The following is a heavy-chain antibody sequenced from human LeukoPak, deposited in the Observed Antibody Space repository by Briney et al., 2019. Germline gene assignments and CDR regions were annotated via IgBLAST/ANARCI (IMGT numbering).Heavy chain of an antibody. CDR3: VRDQGRQGDY. J-gene: IGHJ4*02. V-gene: IGHV3-72*01. Sequence: GGSLRLSCAASGFTFSDHFLDWVRQAPGKGLEWVGRTRNKAHNYTTSYAASVQGRFTISRHASKKLMYLQMNSLKTEDTAGYFCVRDQGRQGDYWGQGTLVTVSS. CDR1: GFTFSDHF. CDR2: TRNKAHNYTT.